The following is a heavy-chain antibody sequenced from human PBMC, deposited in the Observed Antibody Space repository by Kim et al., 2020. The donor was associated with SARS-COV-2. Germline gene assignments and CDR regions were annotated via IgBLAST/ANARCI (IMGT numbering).Heavy chain of an antibody. V-gene: IGHV3-30*07. Sequence: VKGQCTISRDNSKNTLYLQMNSLRAEDTAVYYCARDGTVGGNYYYYGMDVWGQGTTVTVSS. D-gene: IGHD1-26*01. CDR3: ARDGTVGGNYYYYGMDV. J-gene: IGHJ6*02.